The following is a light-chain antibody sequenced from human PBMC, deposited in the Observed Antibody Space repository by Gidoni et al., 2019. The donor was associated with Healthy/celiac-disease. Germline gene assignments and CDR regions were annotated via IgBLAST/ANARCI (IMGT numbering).Light chain of an antibody. Sequence: DIQMTQSPSTLSASVGDRVTITCRASQSISSWLAWYQQKPGKAHKLLIYDASSLESRVPSRFSGSGSGTECTLTISSLQPDDSATYYCQQYNSYSYTFGQGTKLEIK. V-gene: IGKV1-5*01. CDR2: DAS. CDR1: QSISSW. CDR3: QQYNSYSYT. J-gene: IGKJ2*01.